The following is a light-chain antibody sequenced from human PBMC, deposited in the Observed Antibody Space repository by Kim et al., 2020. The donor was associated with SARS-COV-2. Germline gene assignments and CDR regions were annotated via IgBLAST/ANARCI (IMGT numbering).Light chain of an antibody. J-gene: IGKJ3*01. CDR2: GAS. CDR1: QSVTSNY. Sequence: SPGKGATLSCRASQSVTSNYLAWYQQIPGQAPRLLIYGASSRATGIPDRFSGSGSGADFTLTISRLEPEDFAVYYCQQYGRSPFTFGPGTKVDIK. CDR3: QQYGRSPFT. V-gene: IGKV3-20*01.